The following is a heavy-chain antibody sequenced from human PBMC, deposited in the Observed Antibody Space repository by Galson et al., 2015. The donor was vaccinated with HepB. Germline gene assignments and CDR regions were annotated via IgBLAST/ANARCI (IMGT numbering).Heavy chain of an antibody. CDR3: ARGERSSARLGV. V-gene: IGHV4-59*01. CDR2: IYYSGGT. Sequence: SETLSLTCTVSGGSISTYYWSWMRQPPGKGLEWIGYIYYSGGTNYSPSLKSRLTISLDTSKSQFSLKVTSVTAADTAVYYCARGERSSARLGVWGQGTLVTVSS. J-gene: IGHJ4*02. CDR1: GGSISTYY. D-gene: IGHD2-2*01.